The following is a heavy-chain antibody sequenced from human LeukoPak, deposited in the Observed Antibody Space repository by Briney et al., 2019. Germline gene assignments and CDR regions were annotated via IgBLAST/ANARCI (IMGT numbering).Heavy chain of an antibody. CDR1: GGSISSSNW. CDR3: ARNLAYCGGDCYSEYGMDV. Sequence: PSGTLSLTCAVSGGSISSSNWWSWVRQPPGKGLEWIGEIYHSGSTNYNPSLKSRVTISVDKSKNQFSLKLSSVTAADTAVYYCARNLAYCGGDCYSEYGMDVWGQGTTVTVS. D-gene: IGHD2-21*02. CDR2: IYHSGST. V-gene: IGHV4-4*02. J-gene: IGHJ6*02.